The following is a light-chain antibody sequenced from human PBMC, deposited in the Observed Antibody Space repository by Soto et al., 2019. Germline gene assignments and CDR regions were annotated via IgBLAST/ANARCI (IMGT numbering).Light chain of an antibody. Sequence: IVLTQYPTTLSLSPGERATLSCWASHSVTTHLAWFQQRPGQTPRLLIYDASTRAPGIPARFSGRGSGADFTLTISRLEPEDFAVYYCQQRHRWPITFGQGTRLEIK. CDR2: DAS. CDR1: HSVTTH. CDR3: QQRHRWPIT. J-gene: IGKJ5*01. V-gene: IGKV3-11*01.